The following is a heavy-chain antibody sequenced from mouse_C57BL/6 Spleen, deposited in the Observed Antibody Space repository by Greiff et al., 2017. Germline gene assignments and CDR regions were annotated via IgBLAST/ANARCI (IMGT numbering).Heavy chain of an antibody. CDR1: GFSLTSYG. J-gene: IGHJ4*01. CDR2: IWSGGST. CDR3: ATKGDGYCLRAMDY. D-gene: IGHD2-3*01. V-gene: IGHV2-2*01. Sequence: VQLQQSGPGLVQPSQSLSITCTVSGFSLTSYGVHWVRQSPGKGLEWLGVIWSGGSTDYNAAFISRLSIIKDNSKSQVFFKMNRLQADDTAIYYCATKGDGYCLRAMDYWGQGTSVTVSS.